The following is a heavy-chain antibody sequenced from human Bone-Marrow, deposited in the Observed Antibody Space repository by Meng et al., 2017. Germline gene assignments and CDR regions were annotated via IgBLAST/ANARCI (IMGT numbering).Heavy chain of an antibody. CDR2: ISSSSSYI. CDR3: ARDLSYGSDWPGY. CDR1: GFTFSSYS. D-gene: IGHD6-19*01. J-gene: IGHJ4*02. V-gene: IGHV3-21*01. Sequence: GESLKISCAASGFTFSSYSMNWVRQAPGKGLEWVSSISSSSSYIYYADSVKGRFTISRDNAKNSLYLQMNSLRAEDTAVYYCARDLSYGSDWPGYWGQGTLVTVSS.